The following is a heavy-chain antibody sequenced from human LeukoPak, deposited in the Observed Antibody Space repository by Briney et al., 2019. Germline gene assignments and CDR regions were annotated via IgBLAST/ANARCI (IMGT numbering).Heavy chain of an antibody. CDR3: ARDGSDYAEYYYYYYMDV. V-gene: IGHV4-4*07. CDR1: GGSISSYY. J-gene: IGHJ6*03. CDR2: IHSSGST. Sequence: PSETLSLTCTVSGGSISSYYWSWIRQPAGKGLEWIGRIHSSGSTNYNPSLKSRVTMSVDTSKNQFSLKLSSVTAADTAVYYCARDGSDYAEYYYYYYMDVWGKGTTVTVSS. D-gene: IGHD5-12*01.